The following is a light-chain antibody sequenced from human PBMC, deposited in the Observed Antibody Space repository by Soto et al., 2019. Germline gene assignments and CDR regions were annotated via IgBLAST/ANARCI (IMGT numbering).Light chain of an antibody. J-gene: IGLJ1*01. V-gene: IGLV2-14*01. CDR2: DVS. Sequence: QSALPQPASVSGSPGQSITISFTGSSSDVGGYNYVSWYQQHPGKAPKLLIYDVSNRPSGVSNRFSGSKSGNTASLTISELQAEDEAVFHCSSYTSRSTFAFGSGIKLTAL. CDR3: SSYTSRSTFA. CDR1: SSDVGGYNY.